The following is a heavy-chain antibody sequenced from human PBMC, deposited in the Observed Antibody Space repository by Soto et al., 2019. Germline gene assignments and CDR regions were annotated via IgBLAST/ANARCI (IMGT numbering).Heavy chain of an antibody. CDR2: ISYDGSNK. J-gene: IGHJ4*02. CDR3: VTQRVDTAILPYY. D-gene: IGHD5-18*01. CDR1: GFTFSSYA. V-gene: IGHV3-30-3*01. Sequence: GGSLRLSCAASGFTFSSYAMHWVRQAPGKGLEWVAVISYDGSNKYYADSVKGRFTISRDNSKNTLYLQMSSLRAEDTAVYYCVTQRVDTAILPYYWGQGTLVTVSS.